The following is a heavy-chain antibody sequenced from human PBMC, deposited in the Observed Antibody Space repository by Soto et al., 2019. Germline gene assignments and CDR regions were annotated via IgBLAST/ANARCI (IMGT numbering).Heavy chain of an antibody. CDR3: ARDFYGGYTYGPGDY. J-gene: IGHJ4*02. Sequence: PWWSLRLCCAASVFMFSAYWMSWCRQAPGKGLEWVANIHGDGGKIYYVDSVKGRFTISRDNAKRSLYLQMKSLRAEDTAVYYCARDFYGGYTYGPGDYWGQGALVTVSS. CDR1: VFMFSAYW. V-gene: IGHV3-7*01. D-gene: IGHD5-18*01. CDR2: IHGDGGKI.